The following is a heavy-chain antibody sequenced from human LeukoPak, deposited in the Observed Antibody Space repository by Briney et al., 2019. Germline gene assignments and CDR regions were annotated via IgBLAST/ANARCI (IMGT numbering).Heavy chain of an antibody. Sequence: GGSLRLSCAASGFTFSSYGMHRVRQAPGKGLEWVAFIRYDGSNKYYADSVKGRFTISRDSSKNTLYLQMNSLRADDTAVYYCARGAYSNSWLNFDYWGQGTLVTVSS. D-gene: IGHD6-13*01. CDR1: GFTFSSYG. CDR2: IRYDGSNK. CDR3: ARGAYSNSWLNFDY. J-gene: IGHJ4*02. V-gene: IGHV3-30*02.